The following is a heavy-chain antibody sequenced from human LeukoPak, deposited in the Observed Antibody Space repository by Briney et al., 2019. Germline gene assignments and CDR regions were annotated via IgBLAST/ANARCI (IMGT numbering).Heavy chain of an antibody. J-gene: IGHJ5*02. Sequence: GRALRLSCAASGFTFSSYGMHWVRQAPGKGLEWGAAIWYDGSNKYYADSVKGRFTISRDNSKNTLYLQMNSLRAEDTAVYYCARDRIAARRAGTPLVPWGEGTLVTVSS. V-gene: IGHV3-33*01. CDR1: GFTFSSYG. CDR2: IWYDGSNK. D-gene: IGHD6-6*01. CDR3: ARDRIAARRAGTPLVP.